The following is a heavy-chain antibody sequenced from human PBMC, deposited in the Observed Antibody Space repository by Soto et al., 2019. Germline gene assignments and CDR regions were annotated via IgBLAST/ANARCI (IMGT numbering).Heavy chain of an antibody. CDR2: TGTSRKYT. CDR1: GFSFSTYN. D-gene: IGHD3-9*01. CDR3: VRDRDWAFDI. V-gene: IGHV3-21*05. J-gene: IGHJ3*02. Sequence: PGGSLRLSCAASGFSFSTYNMNWVRQAPGRGLEWVSYTGTSRKYTFYADSVRGRFTISRDEARNSVYLQLNSLRDEDTAVYYCVRDRDWAFDIWGQGTMVT.